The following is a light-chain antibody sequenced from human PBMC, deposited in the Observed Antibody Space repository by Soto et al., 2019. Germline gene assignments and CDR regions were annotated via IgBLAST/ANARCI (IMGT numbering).Light chain of an antibody. CDR3: HQYYSSPPT. V-gene: IGKV4-1*01. CDR1: QSVLFTSNNKDF. CDR2: WAS. J-gene: IGKJ1*01. Sequence: DIVMTRPPDSLAVSLGERATITCKSSQSVLFTSNNKDFLAWYQQRPGQSPKLILFWASTRASGVPDRFSGSGSGTDFTLTIDSLQAEDAPVYYCHQYYSSPPTFGQGKKVDI.